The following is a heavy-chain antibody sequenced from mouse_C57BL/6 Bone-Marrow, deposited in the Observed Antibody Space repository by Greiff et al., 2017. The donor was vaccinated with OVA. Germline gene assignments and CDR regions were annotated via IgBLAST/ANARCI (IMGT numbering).Heavy chain of an antibody. CDR2: ISSGGSYT. D-gene: IGHD2-5*01. CDR3: ARQGSNPDY. CDR1: GFTFSSYG. J-gene: IGHJ2*01. Sequence: DVKLVESGGDLVKPGGSLKLSCAASGFTFSSYGMSWVRQTPDKRLEWVATISSGGSYTYYPDSVKGRFTISRDNAKNTLYLQMSSLKSEDTAMYYCARQGSNPDYWGQGTTLTVSS. V-gene: IGHV5-6*02.